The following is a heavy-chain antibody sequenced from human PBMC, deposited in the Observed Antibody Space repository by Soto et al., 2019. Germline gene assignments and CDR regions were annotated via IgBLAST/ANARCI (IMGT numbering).Heavy chain of an antibody. CDR1: GFTFSSYS. V-gene: IGHV3-48*01. Sequence: GGSLRLSCAASGFTFSSYSMNWVRQAPGKGLEWVSYISSSSSTIYYADSVKGRFTISRDNAKNSLYLQMNSMRAEDTVLYFCARDGLCSGGSCYSAFDYWGQGTLVTVSS. CDR2: ISSSSSTI. J-gene: IGHJ4*02. CDR3: ARDGLCSGGSCYSAFDY. D-gene: IGHD2-15*01.